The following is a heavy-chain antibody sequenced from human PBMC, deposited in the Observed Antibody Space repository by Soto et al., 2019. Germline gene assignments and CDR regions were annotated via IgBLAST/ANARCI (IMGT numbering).Heavy chain of an antibody. V-gene: IGHV3-9*01. J-gene: IGHJ6*03. Sequence: GGSLRLSCAASGFTFDDYAMHWVRQAPGKGLEWVSGISWNSGSIGYADSVKGRFTISRDNAKNSLYLQMNSLRAEDTALYYCAKDKGGGDYGYYYYYYMDVWGKGTTVTVSS. CDR1: GFTFDDYA. CDR3: AKDKGGGDYGYYYYYYMDV. CDR2: ISWNSGSI. D-gene: IGHD4-17*01.